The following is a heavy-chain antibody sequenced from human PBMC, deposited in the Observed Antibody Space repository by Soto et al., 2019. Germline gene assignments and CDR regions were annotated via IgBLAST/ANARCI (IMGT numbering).Heavy chain of an antibody. CDR1: GYTYTSYY. CDR2: INPSGGST. Sequence: ASVKVSCKASGYTYTSYYMHWVRQAPGQGLEWMGIINPSGGSTSYAQKFQGRVTMTRDTSTSTVYMELSSLRSEDTAVYYCARGPYYYYSSGYYPLPYEAPEFDYCSHGTLVTDSS. D-gene: IGHD3-22*01. V-gene: IGHV1-46*01. CDR3: ARGPYYYYSSGYYPLPYEAPEFDY. J-gene: IGHJ5*01.